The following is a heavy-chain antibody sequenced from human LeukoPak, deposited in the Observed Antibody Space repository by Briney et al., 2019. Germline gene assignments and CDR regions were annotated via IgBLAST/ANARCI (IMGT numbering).Heavy chain of an antibody. D-gene: IGHD3-16*01. Sequence: ASVKVSCKASGYTFTGYYMHWVRLAPGQGLEWMGWINPNSGGTNYAQKFQGRVTMTRDTSISTAYMELSRLRSDDTAVYYCARPYLRRRLYFDYWGQGTLVTVSS. V-gene: IGHV1-2*02. J-gene: IGHJ4*02. CDR1: GYTFTGYY. CDR3: ARPYLRRRLYFDY. CDR2: INPNSGGT.